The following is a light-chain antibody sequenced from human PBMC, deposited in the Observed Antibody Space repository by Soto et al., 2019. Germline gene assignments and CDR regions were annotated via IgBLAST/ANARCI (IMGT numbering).Light chain of an antibody. CDR1: QAVPNN. CDR2: AAS. V-gene: IGKV1-9*01. CDR3: QQYNSYSKT. J-gene: IGKJ1*01. Sequence: DIHLTQSPSFLSASVGDRVTITCRPSQAVPNNMAWYQQKPGKPPKLLIYAASSLQSGVPSRFSDSGSGTEFTLTISSLQPDDFATYYCQQYNSYSKTFGQGTKV.